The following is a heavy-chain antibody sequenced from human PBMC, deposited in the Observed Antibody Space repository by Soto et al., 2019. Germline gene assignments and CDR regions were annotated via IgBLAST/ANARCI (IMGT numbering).Heavy chain of an antibody. CDR3: ARLYFYDNCGYYSPAFFYSLDY. D-gene: IGHD3-22*01. CDR1: GGSISSGDYY. Sequence: SETLSLTCTVSGGSISSGDYYWTWIRQPPGKGLEWIGYIYYSGSTYYNPSLKSRVTISVDTSKNQFSLKLSSVTAADTAVYYCARLYFYDNCGYYSPAFFYSLDYWGQGSLVTVSS. V-gene: IGHV4-30-4*01. CDR2: IYYSGST. J-gene: IGHJ4*02.